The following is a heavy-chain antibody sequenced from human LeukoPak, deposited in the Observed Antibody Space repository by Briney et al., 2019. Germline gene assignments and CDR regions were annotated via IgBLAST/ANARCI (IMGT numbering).Heavy chain of an antibody. CDR3: ARGRLLWFGELSRYYYYGMDV. CDR1: GGTFSSYA. J-gene: IGHJ6*02. Sequence: SVKVSCKASGGTFSSYAISWVRQAPGQGLEWMGGIIPIFGTANYAQKFQGRVTITTDESTSTAYMELSSLRSEDTAVYYCARGRLLWFGELSRYYYYGMDVRGQGTTVTVSS. CDR2: IIPIFGTA. V-gene: IGHV1-69*05. D-gene: IGHD3-10*01.